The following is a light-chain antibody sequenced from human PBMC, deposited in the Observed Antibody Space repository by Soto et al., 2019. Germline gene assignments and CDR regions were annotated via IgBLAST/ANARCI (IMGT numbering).Light chain of an antibody. J-gene: IGKJ4*01. Sequence: EIVLTQSPATLSLSPGERATLSCRASQSVSSYLAWYQQKPGQAPGLLIYEASNRATGIPARFSGSGSGTDFTLTISSLEPEDFAVYYCQQRSNLLTFGGGTKVEIK. CDR1: QSVSSY. V-gene: IGKV3-11*01. CDR3: QQRSNLLT. CDR2: EAS.